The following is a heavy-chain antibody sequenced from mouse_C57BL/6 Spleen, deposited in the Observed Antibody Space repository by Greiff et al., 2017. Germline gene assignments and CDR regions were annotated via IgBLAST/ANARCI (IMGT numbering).Heavy chain of an antibody. V-gene: IGHV1-55*01. Sequence: VQLQQPGAELVKPGASVKMSCKASGYTFTSYWITWVKQRPGQGLEWIGDIYPGSGSTNYNEKFKSKATLTVDTSSSTAYMQLSSLASEDSAVYCCARSRGAYFDVWGTGTTVTVSS. CDR1: GYTFTSYW. CDR2: IYPGSGST. J-gene: IGHJ1*03. CDR3: ARSRGAYFDV.